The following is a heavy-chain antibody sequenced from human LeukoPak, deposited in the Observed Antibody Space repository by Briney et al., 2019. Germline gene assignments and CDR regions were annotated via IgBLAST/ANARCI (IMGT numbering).Heavy chain of an antibody. V-gene: IGHV1-2*02. CDR2: INPNSGGT. Sequence: ASVKVSCKASGYTFTGYYMHWVRQAPGQGLEWMGWINPNSGGTNYAQKFQGRVTMTRDTSISTAYMELSRLGSDDTAVYYCARDLQEYDYVWGSYRYMAFDIWGQGTMVTVSS. J-gene: IGHJ3*02. D-gene: IGHD3-16*02. CDR1: GYTFTGYY. CDR3: ARDLQEYDYVWGSYRYMAFDI.